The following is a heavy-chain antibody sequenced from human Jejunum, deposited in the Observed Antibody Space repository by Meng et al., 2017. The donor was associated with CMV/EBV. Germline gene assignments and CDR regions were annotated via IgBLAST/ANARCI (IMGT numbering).Heavy chain of an antibody. J-gene: IGHJ4*02. Sequence: GGSISSYYWSWIRQPPGKGLEWIGYIYYSGNTSYNSSLKSRVTISVDTSKNQFFLKLRSVTAADTAVYFCARDGVGSTGWFDLDYWGRGTLVTVSS. CDR3: ARDGVGSTGWFDLDY. V-gene: IGHV4-59*01. CDR2: IYYSGNT. D-gene: IGHD6-19*01. CDR1: GGSISSYY.